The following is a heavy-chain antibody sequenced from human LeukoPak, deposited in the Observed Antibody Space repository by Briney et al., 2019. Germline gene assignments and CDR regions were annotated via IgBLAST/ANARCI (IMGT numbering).Heavy chain of an antibody. Sequence: GYTFTTYYMHWVRQAPCQRLEWMGIINPSGGSTSYAQKFQDRVTMTRDTSTSTVYMELSSLRSEDTAVYYCARGIIVGATIDYWGQGTLVTVSS. CDR3: ARGIIVGATIDY. D-gene: IGHD1-26*01. CDR2: INPSGGST. J-gene: IGHJ4*02. V-gene: IGHV1-46*01. CDR1: GYTFTTYY.